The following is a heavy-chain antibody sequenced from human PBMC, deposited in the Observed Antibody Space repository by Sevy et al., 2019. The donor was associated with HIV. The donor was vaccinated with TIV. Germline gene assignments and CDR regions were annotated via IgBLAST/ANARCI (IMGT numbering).Heavy chain of an antibody. D-gene: IGHD6-19*01. V-gene: IGHV1-69*13. J-gene: IGHJ4*02. CDR1: GGTFSSYG. Sequence: VKVSCKASGGTFSSYGISWVRQAPGQGLEWMGGIIPILGTVNYAQKFQGRVTITADESTKTAYMELSSLGSEDTAVYYCARGGGNGWYYFDYWGQETLVTVSS. CDR2: IIPILGTV. CDR3: ARGGGNGWYYFDY.